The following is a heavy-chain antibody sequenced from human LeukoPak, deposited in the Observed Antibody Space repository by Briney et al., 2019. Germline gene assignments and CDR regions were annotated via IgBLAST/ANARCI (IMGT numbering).Heavy chain of an antibody. J-gene: IGHJ4*02. Sequence: GGSLRLSCAASGFTLSSYAMSWVRQAPGKGLEWVSVISGSGTNTNFADSVKGRFTISRDNSKNTLYLQMNSLRAEDTAVYYCTKGPSPVLGGGSYFDYWGQGTLVTVSS. D-gene: IGHD3-16*01. CDR3: TKGPSPVLGGGSYFDY. V-gene: IGHV3-23*01. CDR1: GFTLSSYA. CDR2: ISGSGTNT.